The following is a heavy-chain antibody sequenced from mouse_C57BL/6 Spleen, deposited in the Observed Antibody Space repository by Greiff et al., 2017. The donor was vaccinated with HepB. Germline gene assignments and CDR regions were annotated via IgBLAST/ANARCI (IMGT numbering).Heavy chain of an antibody. V-gene: IGHV1-62-2*01. CDR3: ARHEERVVVQDYFDY. D-gene: IGHD1-1*01. Sequence: QVHVKQSGAELVKPGASVKLSCKASGYTFTEYTIHWVKQRSGQGLEWIGWFYPGSGSIKYNEKFKDKATLTADKSSSTVYMELSRLTSEDSAVYFCARHEERVVVQDYFDYWGQGTTLTVSS. J-gene: IGHJ2*01. CDR1: GYTFTEYT. CDR2: FYPGSGSI.